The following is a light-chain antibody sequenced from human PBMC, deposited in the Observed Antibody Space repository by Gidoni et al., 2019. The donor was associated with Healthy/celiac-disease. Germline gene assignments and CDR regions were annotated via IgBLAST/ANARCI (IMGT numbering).Light chain of an antibody. CDR2: EDD. CDR1: SASIASNY. V-gene: IGLV6-57*03. CDR3: ESYDSSKLKYV. Sequence: NFTPTPPHSVPASPAKTVTISCTRSSASIASNYVQWYQQRPGSAPTTVIYEDDQRPSEVPDRFSGSIDSSSNAASLTSSGLKTEDEADYYCESYDSSKLKYVFGTGTKVTVL. J-gene: IGLJ1*01.